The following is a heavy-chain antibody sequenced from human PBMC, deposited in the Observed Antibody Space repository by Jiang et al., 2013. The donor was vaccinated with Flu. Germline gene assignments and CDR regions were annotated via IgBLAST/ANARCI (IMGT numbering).Heavy chain of an antibody. CDR1: GFTFSSYG. V-gene: IGHV3-33*01. CDR2: IWYDGSNK. J-gene: IGHJ4*02. CDR3: ARDIAYGGNLHGTVIDY. Sequence: VQLVESGGGVVQPGRSLRLSCAASGFTFSSYGMHWVRQAPGKGLEWVAVIWYDGSNKYYADSVKGRFTISRDNSKNTLYLQMNSLRAEDTAVYYCARDIAYGGNLHGTVIDYWGQGTLVTVSS. D-gene: IGHD4-23*01.